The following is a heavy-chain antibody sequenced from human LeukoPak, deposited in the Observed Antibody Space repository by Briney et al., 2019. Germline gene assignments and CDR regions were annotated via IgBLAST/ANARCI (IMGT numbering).Heavy chain of an antibody. CDR1: GFTFDDYA. D-gene: IGHD6-19*01. CDR2: ISWNSGSI. J-gene: IGHJ4*02. Sequence: PGRSLRLSCAASGFTFDDYAMHWVRQAPGKGLGWVSGISWNSGSIGYADSVKGRFTISRDNAKNSLYLQMNSLRAEDTALYYCAKGFSGWCYFDYWGQGTLVTVSS. CDR3: AKGFSGWCYFDY. V-gene: IGHV3-9*01.